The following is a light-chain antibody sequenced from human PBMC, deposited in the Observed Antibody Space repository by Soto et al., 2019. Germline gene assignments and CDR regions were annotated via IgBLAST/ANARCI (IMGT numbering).Light chain of an antibody. V-gene: IGLV2-8*01. J-gene: IGLJ2*01. CDR2: EVS. CDR3: SSYAGSNIL. Sequence: QSALTQPPSASGSPGQSVTISCTGTSCDVGGYNYVSWYQQHPGKAPKLMIYEVSKRPSGVPDRFSGSKSGNTASLTVSGLQAEDEADYYCSSYAGSNILFGGGTKLTVL. CDR1: SCDVGGYNY.